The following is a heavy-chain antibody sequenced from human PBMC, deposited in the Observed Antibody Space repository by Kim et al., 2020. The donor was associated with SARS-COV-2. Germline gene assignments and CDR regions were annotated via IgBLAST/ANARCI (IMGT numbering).Heavy chain of an antibody. J-gene: IGHJ4*02. D-gene: IGHD4-17*01. CDR3: TSFLTTVTTLDY. Sequence: EYAASVIGRFTISRDDSKSIAYLQMNSLKTEDTAVYYCTSFLTTVTTLDYWGQGTLVTVSS. V-gene: IGHV3-49*02.